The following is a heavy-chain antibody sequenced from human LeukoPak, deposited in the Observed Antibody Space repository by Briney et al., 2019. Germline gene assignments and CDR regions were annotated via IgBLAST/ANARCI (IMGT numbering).Heavy chain of an antibody. CDR2: IDKDGNEK. V-gene: IGHV3-7*03. D-gene: IGHD3-22*01. CDR1: GFTFSNYW. CDR3: ARSRYYYDSSGYSRFDY. Sequence: GGSLRLSCAASGFTFSNYWMSWVRQAPGKGLEWVATIDKDGNEKHYVESVKGRFTISRDNAKNSLYLQMNSLRAEDTAVYYCARSRYYYDSSGYSRFDYWGQGTLVTVSS. J-gene: IGHJ4*02.